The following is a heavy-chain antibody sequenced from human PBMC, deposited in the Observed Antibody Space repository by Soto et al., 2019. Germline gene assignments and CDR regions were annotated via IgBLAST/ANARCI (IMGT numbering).Heavy chain of an antibody. CDR2: INAGNGNT. J-gene: IGHJ6*02. CDR1: GYTFTSYA. V-gene: IGHV1-3*01. CDR3: ARERGKYESSRWYPYYYYYYGMDV. Sequence: ASVKVSCKASGYTFTSYAMHWVRQAPGQRLEWMGWINAGNGNTKYSQKFQGRVTITRDTSASTAYMELSSLRSEDTAVYYCARERGKYESSRWYPYYYYYYGMDVWGQGTTVNVSS. D-gene: IGHD6-13*01.